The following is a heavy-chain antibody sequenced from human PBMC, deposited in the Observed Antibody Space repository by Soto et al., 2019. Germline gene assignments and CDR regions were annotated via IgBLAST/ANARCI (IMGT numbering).Heavy chain of an antibody. J-gene: IGHJ6*02. Sequence: PGGSLRLSCAASGFTFSSYGMHWVRQAPGKGLEWVAVIWDDGSNKYYADSVKGRFTISRDNSKNTLYLQMNSLRAEDTAVYYCARGVDIVATFPYGMDVWGQGTTVTVSS. CDR3: ARGVDIVATFPYGMDV. D-gene: IGHD5-12*01. V-gene: IGHV3-33*01. CDR2: IWDDGSNK. CDR1: GFTFSSYG.